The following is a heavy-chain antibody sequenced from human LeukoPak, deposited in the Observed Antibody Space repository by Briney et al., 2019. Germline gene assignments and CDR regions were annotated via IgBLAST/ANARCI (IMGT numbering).Heavy chain of an antibody. CDR3: AREYYYDSSGYYGDAFDI. CDR2: IIPILGIA. J-gene: IGHJ3*02. D-gene: IGHD3-22*01. CDR1: GGTFSSYA. Sequence: AASVKVSCKAPGGTFSSYAISWVRQAPGQGLEWMGRIIPILGIANYAQKFQGRVTITADKSTSTAYMELSSLRSEDTAVYYCAREYYYDSSGYYGDAFDIWGQGTMVTVSS. V-gene: IGHV1-69*04.